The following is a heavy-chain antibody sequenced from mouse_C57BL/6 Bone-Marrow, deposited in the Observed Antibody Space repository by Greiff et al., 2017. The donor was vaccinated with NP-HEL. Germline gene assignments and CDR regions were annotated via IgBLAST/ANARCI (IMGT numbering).Heavy chain of an antibody. Sequence: QVQLKESGAELARPGASVKLSCKASGYTFTSYGISWVKQRPGQGLEWIGEIYPRSGNTYYNEKFKGKATLTADKSSSTAYMELRSLTSEDSAVYFCARSRYYGSSYGYWGQGTTLTVSS. J-gene: IGHJ2*01. V-gene: IGHV1-81*01. D-gene: IGHD1-1*01. CDR2: IYPRSGNT. CDR3: ARSRYYGSSYGY. CDR1: GYTFTSYG.